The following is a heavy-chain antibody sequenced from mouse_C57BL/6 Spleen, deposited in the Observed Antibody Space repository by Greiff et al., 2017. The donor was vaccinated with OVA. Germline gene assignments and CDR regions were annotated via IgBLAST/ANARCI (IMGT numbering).Heavy chain of an antibody. V-gene: IGHV1-64*01. J-gene: IGHJ4*01. CDR2: IHPNSGST. CDR3: ARSSGYLYAMDY. CDR1: GYTFTSYW. D-gene: IGHD2-2*01. Sequence: VQLQQSGAELVKPGASVKLSCKASGYTFTSYWMHWVKQRPGQGLEWIGMIHPNSGSTNYNEKFKSKATLTVDKSSSTAYMQLSSLTSEDSAVYYCARSSGYLYAMDYWGQGTSVTVSS.